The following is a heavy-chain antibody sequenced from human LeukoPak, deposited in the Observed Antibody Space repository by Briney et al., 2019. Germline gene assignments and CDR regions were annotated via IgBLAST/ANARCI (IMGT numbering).Heavy chain of an antibody. D-gene: IGHD5-18*01. Sequence: SVNVSCKASGYTFTSYDINWVRQAPGQGLEWMGWMNPNSGNTGYAQKFQGRVTMTRNTSISTAYMELSSLRSEDTAVYYCARGLLGTAMVLFDYWGQGTLVTVSS. CDR1: GYTFTSYD. CDR2: MNPNSGNT. V-gene: IGHV1-8*01. CDR3: ARGLLGTAMVLFDY. J-gene: IGHJ4*02.